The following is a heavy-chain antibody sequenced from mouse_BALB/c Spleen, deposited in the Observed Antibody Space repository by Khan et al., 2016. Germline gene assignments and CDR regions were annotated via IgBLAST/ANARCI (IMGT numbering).Heavy chain of an antibody. J-gene: IGHJ2*01. V-gene: IGHV1-4*01. Sequence: VQLQESGAELARPGASVKMSCKASGYTFTIYTMHWVKQRPGQGLEWIGYINPSSGYTNYNQKFKDKATLTADNSSSTAYMQLSSLTSEDSAVYYCARSKRIGGNYLFDYWGQGATLTVSS. CDR1: GYTFTIYT. CDR2: INPSSGYT. CDR3: ARSKRIGGNYLFDY. D-gene: IGHD2-1*01.